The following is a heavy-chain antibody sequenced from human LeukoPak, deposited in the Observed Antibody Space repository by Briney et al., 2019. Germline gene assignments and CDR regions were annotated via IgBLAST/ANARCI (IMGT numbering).Heavy chain of an antibody. CDR1: GFTFSSYA. CDR3: ASSGARYYDSSGYYY. J-gene: IGHJ4*02. CDR2: ISGSGGST. Sequence: GGSLRPSCAASGFTFSSYAMSWVRQAPGKGLEWVSAISGSGGSTYYADSVKGRFTISRDNSKNTLYLQMNSLRAEDTAVYYCASSGARYYDSSGYYYWGQGTLVTVSS. V-gene: IGHV3-23*01. D-gene: IGHD3-22*01.